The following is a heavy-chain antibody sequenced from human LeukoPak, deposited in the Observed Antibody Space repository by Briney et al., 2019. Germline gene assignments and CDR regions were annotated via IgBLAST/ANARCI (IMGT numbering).Heavy chain of an antibody. CDR1: GFTFSSYG. CDR2: ISYDGSNK. D-gene: IGHD5-24*01. Sequence: PGGSLRLSCAASGFTFSSYGMHWVRQAPGKGLEWVAVISYDGSNKYYADSVKGRFTISRDNSKNTLYLQMNSLRAEDTAVYYCAKDGGDGYNSHNWFDPWGQGTLVTVSS. CDR3: AKDGGDGYNSHNWFDP. J-gene: IGHJ5*02. V-gene: IGHV3-30*18.